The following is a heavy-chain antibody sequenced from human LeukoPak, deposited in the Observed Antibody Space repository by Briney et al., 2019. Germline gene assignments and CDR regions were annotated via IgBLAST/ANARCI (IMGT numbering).Heavy chain of an antibody. CDR3: ARRSGSFQGDYNFDY. J-gene: IGHJ4*02. CDR2: IYPGDSDT. D-gene: IGHD1-26*01. V-gene: IGHV5-51*01. CDR1: GYIFTSYW. Sequence: GESLKISCKGSGYIFTSYWIAWVRQMPGKGLEWMGIIYPGDSDTRYSPSFQGQVTISADKSISTAYLQWSSLTASDTAMYYCARRSGSFQGDYNFDYWGQGTLVTVSS.